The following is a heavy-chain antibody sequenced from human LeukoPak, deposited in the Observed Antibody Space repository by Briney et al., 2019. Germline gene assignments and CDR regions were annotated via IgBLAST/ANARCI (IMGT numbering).Heavy chain of an antibody. CDR2: ISSSSSYI. V-gene: IGHV3-21*01. CDR1: GFTFSSYS. D-gene: IGHD3-10*01. Sequence: GGSLRLSCAASGFTFSSYSMNWVRQAPGKGLEWVSSISSSSSYIYYADSVKGRFTISRDNAKNSLYLQMNSLRAEDTAVYYCAKDRFGGVAWNWFDPWGQGTLVTVSS. CDR3: AKDRFGGVAWNWFDP. J-gene: IGHJ5*02.